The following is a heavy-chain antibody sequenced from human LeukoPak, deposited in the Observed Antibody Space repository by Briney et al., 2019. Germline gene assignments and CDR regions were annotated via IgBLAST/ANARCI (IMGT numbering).Heavy chain of an antibody. J-gene: IGHJ4*02. CDR1: GFTFKSYD. D-gene: IGHD3-10*01. V-gene: IGHV3-23*01. CDR2: IRASGGGT. CDR3: ALLDSKLLWRIDY. Sequence: GGTLRLSCAASGFTFKSYDMAWVRQAPGKGPEWVSGIRASGGGTYYADSVQGRFTISRDNSKNMLLLVMNSLRDEDTAVYYCALLDSKLLWRIDYWGQGTPVTVSS.